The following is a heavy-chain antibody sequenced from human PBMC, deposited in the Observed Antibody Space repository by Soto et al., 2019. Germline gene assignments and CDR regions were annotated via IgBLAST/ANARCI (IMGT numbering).Heavy chain of an antibody. CDR3: ARDDAGGSCIEF. Sequence: EVQLVGSGGGLVKRGGSLRLSCAASGFTFSNYNMSWVRQAPGEGLEWVSSISSSSSYIYYADSVKGRFTISRDNAKNSLYLQMNSLRAEDTAVYYCARDDAGGSCIEFWGQGTLVTVSS. J-gene: IGHJ4*02. V-gene: IGHV3-21*01. D-gene: IGHD2-15*01. CDR1: GFTFSNYN. CDR2: ISSSSSYI.